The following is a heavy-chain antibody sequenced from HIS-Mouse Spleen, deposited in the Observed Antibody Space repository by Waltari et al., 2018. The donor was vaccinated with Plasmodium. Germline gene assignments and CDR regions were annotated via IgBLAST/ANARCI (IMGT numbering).Heavy chain of an antibody. Sequence: QLQLQESVPGLGKPSETLSLPFPVSVGPFNSSSSYWAWLRQPPGKGLEWFGSIYYSGITYYNPSLKSRFTISVDTSKNQFYLKLSSVTAADTAVYYCASLPRVEEVTTPFYYYYYGMDVWGQGTTVTVSS. CDR3: ASLPRVEEVTTPFYYYYYGMDV. CDR2: IYYSGIT. CDR1: VGPFNSSSSY. J-gene: IGHJ6*02. V-gene: IGHV4-39*01. D-gene: IGHD4-4*01.